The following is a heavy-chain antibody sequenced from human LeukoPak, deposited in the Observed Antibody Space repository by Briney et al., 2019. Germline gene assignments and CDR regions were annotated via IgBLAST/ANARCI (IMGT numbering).Heavy chain of an antibody. J-gene: IGHJ3*02. CDR3: ARALTDIVVAPAI. V-gene: IGHV1-8*01. Sequence: ASVKVSCKASGYTFVSYGFNWVRQAPGQGLEWMGWMNPGNGNTGWAQKFQGRLTMTRDTSISTAYMELSNLESEDTAVYYCARALTDIVVAPAIWGQGTAVTVSS. D-gene: IGHD2-2*01. CDR2: MNPGNGNT. CDR1: GYTFVSYG.